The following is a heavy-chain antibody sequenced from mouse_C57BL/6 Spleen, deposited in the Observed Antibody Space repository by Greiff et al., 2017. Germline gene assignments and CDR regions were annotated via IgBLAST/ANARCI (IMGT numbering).Heavy chain of an antibody. Sequence: ESGPGLVKPSQSLSLTCSVTGYSITSGYYWNWIRQFPGNKLEWMGYISYDGSNNYNPSLKNRISITRDTSKNQFFLKLNSVTTEDTATYYCARDNYYGSSWGQGTTLTVSS. V-gene: IGHV3-6*01. CDR2: ISYDGSN. D-gene: IGHD1-1*01. CDR3: ARDNYYGSS. J-gene: IGHJ2*01. CDR1: GYSITSGYY.